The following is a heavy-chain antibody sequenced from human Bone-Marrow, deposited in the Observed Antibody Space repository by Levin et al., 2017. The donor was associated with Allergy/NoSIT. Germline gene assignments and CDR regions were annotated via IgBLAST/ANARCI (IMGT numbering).Heavy chain of an antibody. CDR2: INPITGAV. D-gene: IGHD2-8*01. CDR1: GYTFNGHQ. J-gene: IGHJ3*02. V-gene: IGHV1-2*06. CDR3: AREQARPWVSGSTYERDVDAFEI. Sequence: ASVKVSCRASGYTFNGHQMHWVRQAPGQGLEWMGRINPITGAVNFAQKFQGRVTLTRDTSISTAYMELSSLRSDDTAVYYRAREQARPWVSGSTYERDVDAFEIWGQGTRVTVSS.